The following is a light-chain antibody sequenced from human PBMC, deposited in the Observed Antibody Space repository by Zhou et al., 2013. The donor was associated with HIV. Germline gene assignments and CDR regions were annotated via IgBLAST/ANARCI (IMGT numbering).Light chain of an antibody. V-gene: IGKV3D-15*01. CDR3: QQYNNWPIT. CDR1: HTVTSN. CDR2: AAS. Sequence: EIVLTQSPGTLSLSPGERATLSCRASHTVTSNYLAWYQHTPGQGPKVLIYAASSRAAGISDRFSGSGSGTEFTLTISSLQSEDFAVYYCQQYNNWPITFGQGTRLEIK. J-gene: IGKJ5*01.